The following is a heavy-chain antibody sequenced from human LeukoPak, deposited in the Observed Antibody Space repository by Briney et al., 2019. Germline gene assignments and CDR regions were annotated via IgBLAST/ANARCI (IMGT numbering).Heavy chain of an antibody. CDR2: ISGSGGST. D-gene: IGHD3-10*01. Sequence: LSLTCTVSGCSIGSGGYYWSWVRQAPGKGLEWVSAISGSGGSTYYADSVKGRFTISRDNSKNTLYLQMNSLRAEDTAVYYCAKLDPGAGSIHSWGQGTLVTVSS. V-gene: IGHV3-23*01. CDR1: GCSIGSGGYY. CDR3: AKLDPGAGSIHS. J-gene: IGHJ4*02.